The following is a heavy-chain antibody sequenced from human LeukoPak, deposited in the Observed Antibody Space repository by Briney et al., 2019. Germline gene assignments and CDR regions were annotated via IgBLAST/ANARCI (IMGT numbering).Heavy chain of an antibody. CDR1: GFAFSSQA. CDR3: TTVGSGSYSIDY. D-gene: IGHD3-10*01. CDR2: IKSKTDGGTT. J-gene: IGHJ4*02. Sequence: GGSLRLSCAASGFAFSSQAMGWVRQAPGKGLEWVGRIKSKTDGGTTDYAAPVKGRFTISRDDSKNTLYLQMNSLKTEDTAVYYCTTVGSGSYSIDYWGQGTLVTVSS. V-gene: IGHV3-15*01.